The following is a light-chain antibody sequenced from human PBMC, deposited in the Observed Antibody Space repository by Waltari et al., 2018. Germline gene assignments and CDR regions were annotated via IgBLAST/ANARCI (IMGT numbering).Light chain of an antibody. CDR2: GAS. Sequence: EIVMTQSPATLSVSPGERATLSCRARQSVSGKLAWYQQRPGQAPRLLIYGASTRATGIPARFSGSGSGTEFTLTISSMQSEDFAVYYCQQYNNWSYTFGQGTKLEIK. V-gene: IGKV3-15*01. CDR1: QSVSGK. J-gene: IGKJ2*01. CDR3: QQYNNWSYT.